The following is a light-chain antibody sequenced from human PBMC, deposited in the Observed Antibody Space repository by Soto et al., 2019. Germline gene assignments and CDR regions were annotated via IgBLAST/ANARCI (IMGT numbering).Light chain of an antibody. Sequence: DMEMTQSPSTLSASVGDRLTITSRASQTIRRWLAWYQQRPGKAPKVLIYDASTLESGVPARFSGSGSETELTLTISSLQPEDSATYYCQHYNSDPWTFGQGTKVEIK. CDR3: QHYNSDPWT. V-gene: IGKV1-5*01. CDR1: QTIRRW. CDR2: DAS. J-gene: IGKJ1*01.